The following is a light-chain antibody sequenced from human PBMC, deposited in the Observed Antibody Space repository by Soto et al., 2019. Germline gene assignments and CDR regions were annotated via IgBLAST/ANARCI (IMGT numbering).Light chain of an antibody. J-gene: IGLJ1*01. Sequence: QSVLTQPASVSGSPGQSITISCTETSSDVGDYKHVSWYQHHPGKAPKLMIYEVSNRPSGVSNRFSGSKSGYTASLTISGLQAEDEADYYCCSYVGATTYVFGTGTKVNVL. V-gene: IGLV2-23*02. CDR1: SSDVGDYKH. CDR3: CSYVGATTYV. CDR2: EVS.